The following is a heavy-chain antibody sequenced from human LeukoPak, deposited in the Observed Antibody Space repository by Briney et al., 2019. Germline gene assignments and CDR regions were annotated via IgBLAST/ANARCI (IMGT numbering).Heavy chain of an antibody. J-gene: IGHJ5*02. D-gene: IGHD3-9*01. V-gene: IGHV4-4*07. CDR1: GGSISSYY. Sequence: SETLSLTCTVSGGSISSYYWSWIRQPAGKGLEWIGRIYTSGSTNYNPSLKSRVTMSVDTSKNQFFLKLSSVTAADTAVYYCARSNYGSVLRYFDWLIIQGWFDPWGQGTLVTVSS. CDR2: IYTSGST. CDR3: ARSNYGSVLRYFDWLIIQGWFDP.